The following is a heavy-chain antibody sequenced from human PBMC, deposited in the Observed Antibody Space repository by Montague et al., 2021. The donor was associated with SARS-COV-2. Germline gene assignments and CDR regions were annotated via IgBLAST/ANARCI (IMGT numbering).Heavy chain of an antibody. D-gene: IGHD3-3*01. CDR2: INHSGST. CDR1: GGSFSGYY. V-gene: IGHV4-34*01. J-gene: IGHJ6*02. Sequence: SETLSLTCAVYGGSFSGYYWSWIRQPPGKGLEWIGEINHSGSTNYNPSLKSRVTISVDTSKNQFSLKLSSVTAADTAVYYCARGPGLVIILGIYYYYGMDVWGQGTTVTVSS. CDR3: ARGPGLVIILGIYYYYGMDV.